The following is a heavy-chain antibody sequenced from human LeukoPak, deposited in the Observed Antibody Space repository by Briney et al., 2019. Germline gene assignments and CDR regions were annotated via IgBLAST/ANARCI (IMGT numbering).Heavy chain of an antibody. D-gene: IGHD5-18*01. V-gene: IGHV4-38-2*02. J-gene: IGHJ4*02. CDR2: IYHGGST. CDR1: GYSISSGYY. Sequence: SETLSLTCTVSGYSISSGYYWGWIRQSPGKGLEWIGSIYHGGSTYYNPSLRSRVIVSVDTSKNQFSLKLSSVTAADTAVYYCARDYQGGYGDKTVDYWGQGTLVTVSS. CDR3: ARDYQGGYGDKTVDY.